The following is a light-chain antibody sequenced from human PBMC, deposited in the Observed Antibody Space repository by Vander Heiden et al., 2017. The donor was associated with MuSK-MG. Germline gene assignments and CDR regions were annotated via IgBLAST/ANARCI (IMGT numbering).Light chain of an antibody. Sequence: EIVLPQSSATLSLSLGERATLPCRASPSVTTNYLAWYQQKPGQAPKLLIYGASSRATGIPERFSGSGSGTDFTLTISRLEPEDFAVYYCQQYGSSPWTFGQGTKVEIK. CDR2: GAS. CDR1: PSVTTNY. CDR3: QQYGSSPWT. V-gene: IGKV3-20*01. J-gene: IGKJ1*01.